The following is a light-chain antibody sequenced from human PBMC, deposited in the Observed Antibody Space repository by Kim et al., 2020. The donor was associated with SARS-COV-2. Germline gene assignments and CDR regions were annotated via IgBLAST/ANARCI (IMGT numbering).Light chain of an antibody. Sequence: QPASISCRSNQRLVHSDGRTYLNWFHQRSGQSPRRLIYKISTRDSGVPDRFSGSGSGTDFTLEISRVEAEDVGIYYCMQTTHWPYTFGQGTKLEI. CDR2: KIS. J-gene: IGKJ2*01. CDR3: MQTTHWPYT. V-gene: IGKV2-30*02. CDR1: QRLVHSDGRTY.